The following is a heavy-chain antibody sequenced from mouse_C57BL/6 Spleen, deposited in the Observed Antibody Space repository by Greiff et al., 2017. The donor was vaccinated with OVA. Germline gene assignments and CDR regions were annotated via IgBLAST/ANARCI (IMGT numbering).Heavy chain of an antibody. CDR3: ARVGDYDYDAMDY. CDR1: GYTFTSYW. J-gene: IGHJ4*01. D-gene: IGHD1-1*02. CDR2: IDPSDSYT. Sequence: QVQLQQPGAELVRPGTSVKLSCKASGYTFTSYWMHWVKQRPGQGLEWIGVIDPSDSYTKYNQKFKGKATLTVDTSSSTAYMQLSSLTSEDSAVYYCARVGDYDYDAMDYWGQGTSVTVSS. V-gene: IGHV1-59*01.